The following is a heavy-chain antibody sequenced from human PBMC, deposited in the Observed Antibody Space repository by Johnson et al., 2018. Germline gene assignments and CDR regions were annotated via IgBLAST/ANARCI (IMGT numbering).Heavy chain of an antibody. D-gene: IGHD6-6*01. J-gene: IGHJ3*01. CDR1: GFTFSSYG. V-gene: IGHV3-30*18. CDR3: AKEYRSCLDF. Sequence: QVQLVQSGGGVVQPGRSLRLSCAASGFTFSSYGMHWVRQAPGKGLEWVAVISYDGSNKYYADSVKGRFTISRDNSKNTLYLQMNSLRAEDTAEYYCAKEYRSCLDFGGQGTMVTVSS. CDR2: ISYDGSNK.